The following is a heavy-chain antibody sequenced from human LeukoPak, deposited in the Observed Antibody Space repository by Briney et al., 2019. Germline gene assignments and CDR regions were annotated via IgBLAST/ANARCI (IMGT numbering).Heavy chain of an antibody. CDR1: GFTFTSYA. J-gene: IGHJ4*02. CDR2: ISGSGGST. D-gene: IGHD2/OR15-2a*01. CDR3: AKERSFGTWLGDY. V-gene: IGHV3-23*01. Sequence: GGSLRLSCAASGFTFTSYAMNWVRQAPGKGLEWVSGISGSGGSTYYADSVKGRFSISRDNFKNTLYLQLSSLRVEDTAVYYCAKERSFGTWLGDYWGQGTLVTVSS.